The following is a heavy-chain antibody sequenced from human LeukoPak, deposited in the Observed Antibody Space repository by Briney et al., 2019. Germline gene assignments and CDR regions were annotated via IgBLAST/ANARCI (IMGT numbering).Heavy chain of an antibody. CDR1: GGSFSGYY. J-gene: IGHJ4*02. CDR3: ARRSDGIAVAGNLDY. CDR2: INHSGST. D-gene: IGHD6-19*01. V-gene: IGHV4-34*01. Sequence: PSETLSLTCAVYGGSFSGYYWSWIRQPPGKGLEWIGEINHSGSTNYNPSLKSRVTISVDTSKNQFSLKLSSVTAADTAVYYCARRSDGIAVAGNLDYWGQGILVTVSS.